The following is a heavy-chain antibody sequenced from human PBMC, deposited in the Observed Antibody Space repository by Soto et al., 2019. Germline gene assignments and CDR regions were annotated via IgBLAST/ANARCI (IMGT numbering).Heavy chain of an antibody. J-gene: IGHJ1*01. CDR3: AKLQGAHINTRYFQY. V-gene: IGHV3-23*01. CDR2: LSGSGGNI. Sequence: VGSLRLSCAASGFTFSTYAMSWVRQAPGKGLEWVSLLSGSGGNIYYADSVRGRFTISRDNSKNTLFLQINSLRAEDTAVYYCAKLQGAHINTRYFQYWGQGALVTVSS. CDR1: GFTFSTYA. D-gene: IGHD2-21*01.